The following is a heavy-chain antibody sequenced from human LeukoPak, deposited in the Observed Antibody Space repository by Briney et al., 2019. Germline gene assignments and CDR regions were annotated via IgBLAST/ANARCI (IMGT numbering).Heavy chain of an antibody. Sequence: SETLSLTCTVSGGSISSYYWSWIRQPPGKGLEWIGYIYYSGSTNYNPSLKSRVTISVDTSKNQFSLKLSSVTAADTAVYYCARHRGIGVEMATADAFDIWGQGTMVTVSS. CDR3: ARHRGIGVEMATADAFDI. CDR1: GGSISSYY. D-gene: IGHD5-24*01. CDR2: IYYSGST. J-gene: IGHJ3*02. V-gene: IGHV4-59*08.